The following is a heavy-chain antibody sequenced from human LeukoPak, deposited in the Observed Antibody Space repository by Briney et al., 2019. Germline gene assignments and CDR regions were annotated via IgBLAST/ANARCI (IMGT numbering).Heavy chain of an antibody. CDR2: IRGGGGST. V-gene: IGHV3-23*01. D-gene: IGHD1-26*01. CDR1: GFTFTSYS. CDR3: AKGGKWDVTPFDY. Sequence: GGSLRLSCAASGFTFTSYSMNWVRQAPGKGLEWVSTIRGGGGSTYYADSVKGRFTISRDNSKNTLYLQVNSLRAEDTAVYYCAKGGKWDVTPFDYWGQGTLVTVSS. J-gene: IGHJ4*02.